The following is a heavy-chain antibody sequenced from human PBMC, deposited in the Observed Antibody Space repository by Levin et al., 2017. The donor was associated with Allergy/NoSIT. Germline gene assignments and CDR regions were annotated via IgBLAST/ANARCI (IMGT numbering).Heavy chain of an antibody. Sequence: GESLKISCAASGFTFKTYAMIWVRQAPGKGLEWVSSINTGGDYTYYAESVKGRFTMSRDNSKNMMYLQMNSLRVEDTAVYYCAKDQNSGSGAGDYWGQGILVTVSS. D-gene: IGHD3-22*01. J-gene: IGHJ4*02. V-gene: IGHV3-23*01. CDR3: AKDQNSGSGAGDY. CDR1: GFTFKTYA. CDR2: INTGGDYT.